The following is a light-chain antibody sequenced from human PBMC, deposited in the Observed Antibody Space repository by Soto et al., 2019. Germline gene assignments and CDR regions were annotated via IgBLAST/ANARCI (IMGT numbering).Light chain of an antibody. J-gene: IGKJ3*01. CDR1: QRFSKIY. CDR3: LHYGSPHVT. CDR2: GAS. Sequence: EIALTQSPGTPHLPPRERATLSCRASQRFSKIYLAWHQQKPGQAHQVLIYGASSSAPGIPDRFIGSWSGLGFTVAISSLEPEYYAVYHCLHYGSPHVTFSPGTKVDVK. V-gene: IGKV3-20*01.